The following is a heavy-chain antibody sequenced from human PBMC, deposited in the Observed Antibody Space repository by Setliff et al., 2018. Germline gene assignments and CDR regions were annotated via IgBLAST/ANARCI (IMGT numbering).Heavy chain of an antibody. Sequence: GSLRLSCAASGFTISGFWMHWVRQAPGKGLEWIGEIYHSGTTNYNPSLKSRVTMSVDKSRNQFSLRLTSVTAADTAVYYCAKGGGRYHSASWGQGILVTVSS. D-gene: IGHD1-26*01. V-gene: IGHV4-4*02. CDR3: AKGGGRYHSAS. CDR2: IYHSGTT. CDR1: GFTISGFW. J-gene: IGHJ4*02.